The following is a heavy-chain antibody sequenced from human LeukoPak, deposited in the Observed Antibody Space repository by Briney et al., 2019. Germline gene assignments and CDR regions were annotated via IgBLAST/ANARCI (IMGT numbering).Heavy chain of an antibody. Sequence: GESLKISCKVSGYDFASYWIAWVRQMPGKGLEWMGIIYPGGSDTRYSPSFQGQVAISADKSIGTAYLQWSSLKASDTAIYYCARGTVAATYGTFDYWGQGTLVTVSS. V-gene: IGHV5-51*01. CDR3: ARGTVAATYGTFDY. J-gene: IGHJ4*02. D-gene: IGHD6-19*01. CDR2: IYPGGSDT. CDR1: GYDFASYW.